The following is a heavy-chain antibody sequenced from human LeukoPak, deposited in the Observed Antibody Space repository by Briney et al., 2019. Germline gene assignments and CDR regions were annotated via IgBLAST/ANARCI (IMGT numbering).Heavy chain of an antibody. CDR1: GFTFDDYA. Sequence: GRSLRLSCAASGFTFDDYAMHWVRQAPGKGLEWVSGISWNSGSIGYADSVKGRFTISRDNAKNSLYLQTNSLRAEDTALYYCAKEDTATSHDYYYGMDVWGQGTTVTVSS. CDR2: ISWNSGSI. V-gene: IGHV3-9*01. D-gene: IGHD5-18*01. J-gene: IGHJ6*02. CDR3: AKEDTATSHDYYYGMDV.